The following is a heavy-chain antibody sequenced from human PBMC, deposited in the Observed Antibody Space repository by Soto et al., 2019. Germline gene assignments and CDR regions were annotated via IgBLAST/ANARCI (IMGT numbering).Heavy chain of an antibody. Sequence: QVQLVESGGGVVQPGRSLRLSCAASGFTFSSYGMHWVRQAPGKGLEWVAVISYDGSNKYYADSVKGRFTISRDNSKNTRYLQMNSLTDEATAVYFCAQATYAGPLAYWGQGTLVTVSS. J-gene: IGHJ4*02. CDR3: AQATYAGPLAY. CDR2: ISYDGSNK. V-gene: IGHV3-30*18. CDR1: GFTFSSYG.